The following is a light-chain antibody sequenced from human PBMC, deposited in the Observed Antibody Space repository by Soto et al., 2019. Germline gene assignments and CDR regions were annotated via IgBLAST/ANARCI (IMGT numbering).Light chain of an antibody. V-gene: IGLV2-14*01. CDR3: SSYTSSSLGV. J-gene: IGLJ2*01. Sequence: ALTQPASVSGSPGQSITISCTGTSSDVGGYNYVSWYQQHPGKAPKLMIYDVSNRPSGVSNRFSGSKSGNTASLTISGLQAEDEADYYCSSYTSSSLGVFGGGTKVTVL. CDR2: DVS. CDR1: SSDVGGYNY.